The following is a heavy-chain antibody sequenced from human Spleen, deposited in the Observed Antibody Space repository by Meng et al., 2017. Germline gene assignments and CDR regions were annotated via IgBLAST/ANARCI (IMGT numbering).Heavy chain of an antibody. V-gene: IGHV4-34*01. CDR2: INNSGST. CDR3: ARGPTTMSHDFDY. J-gene: IGHJ4*02. Sequence: HCGAGLLTHHGTITLTCVVVGGSFSDYCWSWIRQPPGKRLEWIGEINNSGSTNYNPSLESRSTISVDTSQNNLSRKLSSVTAADSAVYYCARGPTTMSHDFDYWGQGTLVTVSS. CDR1: GGSFSDYC. D-gene: IGHD4-11*01.